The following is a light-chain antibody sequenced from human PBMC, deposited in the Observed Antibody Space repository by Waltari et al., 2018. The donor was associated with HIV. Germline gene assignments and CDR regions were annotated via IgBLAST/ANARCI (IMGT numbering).Light chain of an antibody. CDR3: QQYVRSPET. V-gene: IGKV3-20*01. Sequence: EIVLTQSPGTLSLSPGERATLSRRASQSVSSSYLAWYQQKPGQAPRLLIYGASNRATGIPDRFSGSGSGTDFTLTISRLEPEDFAVYYCQQYVRSPETFGPGTKVDIK. CDR2: GAS. J-gene: IGKJ3*01. CDR1: QSVSSSY.